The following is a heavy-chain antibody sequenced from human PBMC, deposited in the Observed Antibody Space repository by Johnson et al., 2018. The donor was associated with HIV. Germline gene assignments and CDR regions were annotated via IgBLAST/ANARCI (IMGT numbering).Heavy chain of an antibody. Sequence: QVQLVESGGGVVQPGRSLRLSCAASGFTFSSYAMHWVRQAPGKGLEWVAVISYDGSNKYYADSVKGRFTISRDNSKNTLYLQMNSLRAEDTAVYYCAILAGLDYGYSLDAFDIWGQGTMVTVSS. D-gene: IGHD4-17*01. J-gene: IGHJ3*02. CDR3: AILAGLDYGYSLDAFDI. V-gene: IGHV3-30-3*01. CDR2: ISYDGSNK. CDR1: GFTFSSYA.